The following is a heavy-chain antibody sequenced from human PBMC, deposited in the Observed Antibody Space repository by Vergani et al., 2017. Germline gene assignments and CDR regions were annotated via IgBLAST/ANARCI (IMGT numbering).Heavy chain of an antibody. D-gene: IGHD5-12*01. J-gene: IGHJ4*02. V-gene: IGHV3-30*18. CDR1: GFTFRSYA. Sequence: QVQLVESGGGVVQPGTSMRLSCAASGFTFRSYAMHWVRQAPGKGLEWVAVMSYDGNKSSYADSVKGRFTVPRDSSKRTQYLQMNSLRAEDTAVYYCAKDWGFAPDSTGVARGLIDYWGQGTLVIVSS. CDR3: AKDWGFAPDSTGVARGLIDY. CDR2: MSYDGNKS.